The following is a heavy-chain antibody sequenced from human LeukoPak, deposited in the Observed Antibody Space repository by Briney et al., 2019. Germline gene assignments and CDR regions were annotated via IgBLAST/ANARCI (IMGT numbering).Heavy chain of an antibody. CDR3: AELGITMIGGV. D-gene: IGHD3-10*02. J-gene: IGHJ6*04. V-gene: IGHV3-23*01. CDR2: ISGSGGST. Sequence: PGGSLRLSCAASGFTFSSYAMNWVRQAPGKGLEWVSAISGSGGSTYYAESVKGRFTISRDNAKNSLYLQMNSLRAEDTAVYYCAELGITMIGGVWGKGTTVTISS. CDR1: GFTFSSYA.